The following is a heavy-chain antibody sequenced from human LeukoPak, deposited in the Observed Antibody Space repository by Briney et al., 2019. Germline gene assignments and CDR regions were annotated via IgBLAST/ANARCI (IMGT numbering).Heavy chain of an antibody. J-gene: IGHJ6*03. V-gene: IGHV3-23*01. D-gene: IGHD2-2*01. CDR1: GFTFSSYA. CDR3: AKDGIGTSGPFYYMDV. CDR2: INGSGGST. Sequence: GGSLRLSCAASGFTFSSYAMSWVRQAPGKGLEWVSAINGSGGSTYYADSVKGRFTISRDNSKNTLYLQMNSLRGEDTAVYYCAKDGIGTSGPFYYMDVWGKGTTVTVSS.